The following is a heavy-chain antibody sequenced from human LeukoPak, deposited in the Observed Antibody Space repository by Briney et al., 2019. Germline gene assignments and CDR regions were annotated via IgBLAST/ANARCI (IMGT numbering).Heavy chain of an antibody. CDR1: GFTFSSYG. CDR3: ARAGFSSGTGDY. V-gene: IGHV3-33*01. J-gene: IGHJ4*02. CDR2: IWYDGSNK. Sequence: TGGSLRLSCAASGFTFSSYGMHWVRQAPGKGLEWVAVIWYDGSNKYYADSVKGRFTISRDNSKNTPYLQMNSLRAEDTAVYYCARAGFSSGTGDYWGQGTLVTVSS. D-gene: IGHD1-7*01.